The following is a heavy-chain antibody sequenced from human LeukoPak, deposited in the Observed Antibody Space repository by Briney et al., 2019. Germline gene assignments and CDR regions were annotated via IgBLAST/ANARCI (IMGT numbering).Heavy chain of an antibody. CDR1: GFAFSSYS. CDR3: ARDPASGGFDS. CDR2: ISSSSDTI. V-gene: IGHV3-48*02. D-gene: IGHD2-15*01. J-gene: IGHJ4*02. Sequence: PGGSLRLSCAASGFAFSSYSMNWVRQAPGKGLEWVSYISSSSDTIYYADSVKGRFTISRDNAKRSLYLQMNSLGDEDTAVYYCARDPASGGFDSWGQGILVTVSS.